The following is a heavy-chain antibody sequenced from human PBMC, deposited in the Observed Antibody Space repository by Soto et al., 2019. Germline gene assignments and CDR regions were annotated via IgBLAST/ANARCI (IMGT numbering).Heavy chain of an antibody. J-gene: IGHJ6*02. Sequence: GGSLRLSCAASGFTFSSYLMHWVRQAPGKGLVWVSRINSDGSSTSYADSVKGRFTISRDNAKNTLYLQMNSLRAEDTAVYYCARGAHCSSTSCYYYYYGMDVWGQGTTVTVSS. CDR2: INSDGSST. CDR3: ARGAHCSSTSCYYYYYGMDV. D-gene: IGHD2-2*01. V-gene: IGHV3-74*01. CDR1: GFTFSSYL.